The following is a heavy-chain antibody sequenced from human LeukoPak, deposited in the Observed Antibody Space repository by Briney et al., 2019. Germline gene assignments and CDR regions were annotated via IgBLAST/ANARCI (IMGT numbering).Heavy chain of an antibody. CDR3: ARDGYSSSWYGNTGFDGALGY. Sequence: GGSLRLSCAASGFTFTTDAMNWVRQAPGKGLEWVAIISYDGSNKYYADSVKGRFTISRDNSKNTLYLQMNSLRAEDTAVYYCARDGYSSSWYGNTGFDGALGYWGQGTLVTVSS. CDR1: GFTFTTDA. D-gene: IGHD6-13*01. V-gene: IGHV3-30-3*01. CDR2: ISYDGSNK. J-gene: IGHJ4*02.